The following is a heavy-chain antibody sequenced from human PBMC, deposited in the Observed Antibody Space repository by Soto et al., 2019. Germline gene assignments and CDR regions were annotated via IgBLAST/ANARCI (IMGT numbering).Heavy chain of an antibody. CDR1: GFTFSSYG. V-gene: IGHV3-30*18. D-gene: IGHD3-3*01. J-gene: IGHJ4*02. Sequence: GGSLRLSCAASGFTFSSYGMHWVRRAPGKGLEWVAVISYDGSNKYYADSVKGRFTISRDNSKNTLYLQMNSLRAEDTAVYYCAKERIFGVVKVLDYWGQGTLVTVSS. CDR3: AKERIFGVVKVLDY. CDR2: ISYDGSNK.